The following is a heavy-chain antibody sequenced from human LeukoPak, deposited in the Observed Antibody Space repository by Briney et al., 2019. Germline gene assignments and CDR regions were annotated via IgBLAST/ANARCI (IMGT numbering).Heavy chain of an antibody. CDR1: GYTFTSYD. V-gene: IGHV1-8*01. CDR3: ARDSSSAGAGYYGMDV. D-gene: IGHD6-6*01. J-gene: IGHJ6*02. Sequence: ASVKVSCKASGYTFTSYDINWVRQATGQGLEWMGWMNPNSGNTGYAQKFQGRVTMTRNTSISTAYMELSSLRSEDTAVYCCARDSSSAGAGYYGMDVWGQGTTVTVSS. CDR2: MNPNSGNT.